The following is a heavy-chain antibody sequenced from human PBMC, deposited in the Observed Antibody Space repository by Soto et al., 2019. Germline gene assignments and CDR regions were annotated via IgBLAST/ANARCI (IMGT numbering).Heavy chain of an antibody. CDR3: AHAGVISTFDY. D-gene: IGHD3-3*01. Sequence: SGPTLVNPTHTLTLTRTFSGFSLTTSGVGVGWIRQPPGKALEWLALLYWDDDERYSPSLKSRLTITKDTSKKQVVLTMINVDPVDSATYYCAHAGVISTFDYWGPGTLVTVSS. V-gene: IGHV2-5*02. CDR1: GFSLTTSGVG. J-gene: IGHJ4*02. CDR2: LYWDDDE.